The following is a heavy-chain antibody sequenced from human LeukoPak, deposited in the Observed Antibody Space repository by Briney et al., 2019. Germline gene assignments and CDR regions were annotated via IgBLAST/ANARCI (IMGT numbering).Heavy chain of an antibody. D-gene: IGHD3-10*01. CDR3: ARSLPSLWFGELQKENGMDV. CDR1: GFTFSSYA. Sequence: SGGSLRLSCAASGFTFSSYAMHWVRQAPGKGLEWVAVISYDGSNKYYADSVKGRFTISRENAKNSLYLQMNSLRAGDTAVYYCARSLPSLWFGELQKENGMDVWGQGTTVTVSS. J-gene: IGHJ6*02. V-gene: IGHV3-30*14. CDR2: ISYDGSNK.